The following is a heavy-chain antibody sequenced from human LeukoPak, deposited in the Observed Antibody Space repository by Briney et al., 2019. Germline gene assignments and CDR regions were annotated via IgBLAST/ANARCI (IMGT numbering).Heavy chain of an antibody. V-gene: IGHV4-61*02. CDR1: GGPISGGSYY. D-gene: IGHD3-16*02. Sequence: SQTLSLTCTVSGGPISGGSYYWSWIRQPAGKGLEWIGRIYTSGSTNYNPSLKSRVTISVDTSKNQFSLKLSSVTAADTAVYYCARIRMITFGGVIVRTYYFDYWGQGTLVIVSS. CDR2: IYTSGST. J-gene: IGHJ4*02. CDR3: ARIRMITFGGVIVRTYYFDY.